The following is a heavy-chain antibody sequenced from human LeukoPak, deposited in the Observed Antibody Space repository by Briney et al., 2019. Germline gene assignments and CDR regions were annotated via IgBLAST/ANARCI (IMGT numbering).Heavy chain of an antibody. V-gene: IGHV1-2*02. Sequence: ASVKVSCKASGYTFTDYYMHWVRQAPGQGLEWMGWINPNSGGTNYAQKFQGRGTMTRDTFISTTDMELSRLRSDDTAVYYCAREKPTDGGATGDDAFDIWGQGKMVTVSS. J-gene: IGHJ3*02. CDR1: GYTFTDYY. D-gene: IGHD1-26*01. CDR2: INPNSGGT. CDR3: AREKPTDGGATGDDAFDI.